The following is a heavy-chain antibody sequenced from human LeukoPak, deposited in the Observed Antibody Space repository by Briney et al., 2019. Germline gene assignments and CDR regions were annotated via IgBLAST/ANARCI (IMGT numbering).Heavy chain of an antibody. J-gene: IGHJ4*02. D-gene: IGHD4-17*01. CDR3: ARLPTVTFFDY. CDR1: GGSISSSSYY. V-gene: IGHV4-39*01. CDR2: IYYSGST. Sequence: SETLSLTCTVSGGSISSSSYYWGWIREPPGKGLEWIGSIYYSGSTYYNPSLKSRVTISVDTSKNQFSLKLSSVTAADTAVYYCARLPTVTFFDYWGQGTLVTVSS.